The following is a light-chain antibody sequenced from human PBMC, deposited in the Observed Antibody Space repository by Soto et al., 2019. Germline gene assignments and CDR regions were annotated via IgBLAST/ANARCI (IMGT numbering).Light chain of an antibody. Sequence: DIQMTQSPSSLSASLGYRVTITFLTSQSVSSYLSWYQQKPGKAPNLLIYAASILQSGVPSRFSGSGSGTDFTLTISSLQPEDFATYYCQQSYTIVWTFGQGTKVDIK. V-gene: IGKV1-39*01. CDR2: AAS. J-gene: IGKJ1*01. CDR3: QQSYTIVWT. CDR1: QSVSSY.